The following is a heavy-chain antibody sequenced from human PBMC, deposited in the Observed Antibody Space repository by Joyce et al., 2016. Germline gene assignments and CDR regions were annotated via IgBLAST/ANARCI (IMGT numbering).Heavy chain of an antibody. CDR3: AKMSSAWYRYPIDY. D-gene: IGHD6-13*01. J-gene: IGHJ4*02. Sequence: EVQLLESGGGLVQPGGSLRLSCAASGFTFSSYAMSWVRQAPGKGLEWVSAIRGRGGSTYYADSVKGRFTISRDNSKNTLYLQMNSLRADDTAVYYCAKMSSAWYRYPIDYWGQGTLVTVSS. V-gene: IGHV3-23*01. CDR1: GFTFSSYA. CDR2: IRGRGGST.